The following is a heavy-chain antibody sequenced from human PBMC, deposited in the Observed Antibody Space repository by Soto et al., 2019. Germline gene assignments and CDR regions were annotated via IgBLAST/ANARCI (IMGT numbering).Heavy chain of an antibody. V-gene: IGHV4-34*01. D-gene: IGHD6-19*01. CDR1: NGSFSDYF. CDR3: ARGKSSGPLYYFDT. J-gene: IGHJ4*02. Sequence: LSLTCGVYNGSFSDYFWNWIRQPPGKGLEWIGEIKESGFATYNPSLKRRVTMSVDTANNQFSLKVTSVTAADTAVYYCARGKSSGPLYYFDTWGQGTLVTVSS. CDR2: IKESGFA.